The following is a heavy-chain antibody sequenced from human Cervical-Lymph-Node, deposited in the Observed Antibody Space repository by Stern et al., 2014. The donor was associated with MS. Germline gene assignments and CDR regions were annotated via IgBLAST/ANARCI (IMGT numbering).Heavy chain of an antibody. CDR2: ISAYTGNT. D-gene: IGHD3-3*01. V-gene: IGHV1-18*01. J-gene: IGHJ6*02. CDR1: GYIFTNYG. CDR3: ARGMEWLFRHGPDHYYYGMDV. Sequence: VQLVESGAEVKKPGASVKVSCKTSGYIFTNYGFNWVRQAPGQGLEWMGWISAYTGNTNYAQKLQGRVTMTTDTSTSTAYMELRSLRSDDTAVYYCARGMEWLFRHGPDHYYYGMDVWGQGTTVTVSS.